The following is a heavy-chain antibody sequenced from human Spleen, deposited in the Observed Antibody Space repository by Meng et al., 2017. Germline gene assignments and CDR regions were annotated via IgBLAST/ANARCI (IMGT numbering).Heavy chain of an antibody. CDR1: GFTFSGYE. CDR2: ISTGGAAI. CDR3: ARDLRLRSYYFDF. Sequence: GESLKISCTASGFTFSGYEMNWVRQAPGKGLEWVSYISTGGAAIYYADSVKGRFTISRDNAKNSLYLQMHSLRAEDTAVYYCARDLRLRSYYFDFWGQGALVTVSS. D-gene: IGHD4-17*01. V-gene: IGHV3-48*03. J-gene: IGHJ4*02.